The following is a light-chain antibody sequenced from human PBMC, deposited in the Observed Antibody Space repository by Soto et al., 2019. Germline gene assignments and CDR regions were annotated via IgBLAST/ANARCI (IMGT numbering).Light chain of an antibody. Sequence: SVLTQTPSVSAAPGQKVTISCSGSNSNIGNNFVSWYQQLPGTAPNLLIYENNKRPSGIPDRFSGSKSGTSATLGITGLQTGDEADYYCGTWDSSLSVYVFGTGTKATVL. V-gene: IGLV1-51*02. CDR1: NSNIGNNF. CDR2: ENN. J-gene: IGLJ1*01. CDR3: GTWDSSLSVYV.